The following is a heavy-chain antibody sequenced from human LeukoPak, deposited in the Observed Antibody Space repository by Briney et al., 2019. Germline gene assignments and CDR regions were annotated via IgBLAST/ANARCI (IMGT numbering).Heavy chain of an antibody. Sequence: SQTLSLTCTVSGGSVTSGNYYWNWIRQPAGKGLEWIGRIYTNGGASYNPSLKSRVTMSVDTSKNQFSLKLSSVTAADTAVYYCARARQSGRDGYNGVFDYWGQGTLVTVSS. V-gene: IGHV4-61*02. D-gene: IGHD5-24*01. CDR1: GGSVTSGNYY. CDR2: IYTNGGA. J-gene: IGHJ4*02. CDR3: ARARQSGRDGYNGVFDY.